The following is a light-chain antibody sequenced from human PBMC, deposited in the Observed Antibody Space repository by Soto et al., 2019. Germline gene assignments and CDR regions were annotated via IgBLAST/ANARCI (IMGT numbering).Light chain of an antibody. CDR2: KAS. V-gene: IGKV1-5*03. Sequence: DIQMTQSPSTLSGSVGDRVTITCRASQTISSWLASYQQKPGKAPKLLIYKASTLKSGVPSRFSGSGSGTECTLTISSLQPDDFATYYGQHYDSYSEAFGQGTKVELK. J-gene: IGKJ1*01. CDR1: QTISSW. CDR3: QHYDSYSEA.